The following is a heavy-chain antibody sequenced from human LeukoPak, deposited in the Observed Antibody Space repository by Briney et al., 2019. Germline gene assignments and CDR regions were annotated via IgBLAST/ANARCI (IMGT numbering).Heavy chain of an antibody. D-gene: IGHD1-1*01. V-gene: IGHV3-23*01. J-gene: IGHJ4*02. CDR2: ISASGGST. CDR1: GFTFSTYV. CDR3: AKVYNWNYQLSDY. Sequence: PGGSLRLSCAASGFTFSTYVMNWVRQAPGKGLEWVSAISSAISASGGSTYYPDSVKGRFTISRDNSKNTLYLQMNSLRAEDTAVYYCAKVYNWNYQLSDYWGQGTLVTVSS.